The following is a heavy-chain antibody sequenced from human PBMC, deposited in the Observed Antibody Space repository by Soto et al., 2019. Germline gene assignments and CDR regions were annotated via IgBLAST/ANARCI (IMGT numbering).Heavy chain of an antibody. D-gene: IGHD1-7*01. CDR1: GGSISSSSYY. CDR3: ARDGRVSITGTTFCYYYGMDV. V-gene: IGHV4-39*02. Sequence: SETLSLTCTVSGGSISSSSYYWGWIRQPPGKGLEWIGSIYYSGSTYYNPSLKSQVTISVDTSKNQFSLKLSSVTAADTAVYYCARDGRVSITGTTFCYYYGMDVWGQGTTVTVSS. J-gene: IGHJ6*02. CDR2: IYYSGST.